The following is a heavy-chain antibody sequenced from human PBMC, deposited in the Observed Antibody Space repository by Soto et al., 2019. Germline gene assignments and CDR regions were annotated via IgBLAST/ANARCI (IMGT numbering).Heavy chain of an antibody. CDR3: ARDAIFGVVISMTTSYGMDV. V-gene: IGHV4-61*01. J-gene: IGHJ6*02. D-gene: IGHD3-3*01. CDR1: CGSVSSGSYY. CDR2: IYYSGST. Sequence: PSETLSLTCTVSCGSVSSGSYYWSWIRQPPGKGLEWIGYIYYSGSTNYNPSLKSRVTISVDTSKNQFSLKLSSVTAADTAVYYCARDAIFGVVISMTTSYGMDVWGQGTTVTVSS.